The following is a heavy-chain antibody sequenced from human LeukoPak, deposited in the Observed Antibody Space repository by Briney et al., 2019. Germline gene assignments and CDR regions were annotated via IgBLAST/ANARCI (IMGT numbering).Heavy chain of an antibody. D-gene: IGHD5-18*01. Sequence: GGSLRLSCAASGIIFSSDAMSWVRQVPGKGLEWVPLITKSGDTSYYADSVKGRFTISRDNAENSLYLQMNSLRAEDTALYYCASLDTALLKGGYWGQGTLVTVSS. CDR2: ITKSGDTS. CDR1: GIIFSSDA. CDR3: ASLDTALLKGGY. J-gene: IGHJ4*02. V-gene: IGHV3-23*01.